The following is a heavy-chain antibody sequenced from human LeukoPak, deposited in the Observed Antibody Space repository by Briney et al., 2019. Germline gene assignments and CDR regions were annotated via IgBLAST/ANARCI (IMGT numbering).Heavy chain of an antibody. CDR2: IKYDGSEK. CDR3: AREERWFDS. J-gene: IGHJ5*01. CDR1: GFTFSR. V-gene: IGHV3-7*01. Sequence: GGSLRLSCAASGFTFSRMSWVRQAPGKGLEWVANIKYDGSEKQYVDSVKGRFTISRDNAKNSLYLQMNSPRADDTAVYYCAREERWFDSWGQGTLVTVSS. D-gene: IGHD1-1*01.